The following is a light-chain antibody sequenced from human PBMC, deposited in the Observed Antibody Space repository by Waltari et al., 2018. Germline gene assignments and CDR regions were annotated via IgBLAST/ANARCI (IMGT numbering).Light chain of an antibody. CDR3: LSPETRGSWV. V-gene: IGLV3-25*03. J-gene: IGLJ2*01. Sequence: SYELTQSPSVSLSPGQTARITCSGDALPKKYAYWYQKKQGQAPVLIIFKDRERPSGIPERVSGSTSGTTVTLTITGVQAEDEADYYCLSPETRGSWVFGGGTKLTVL. CDR1: ALPKKY. CDR2: KDR.